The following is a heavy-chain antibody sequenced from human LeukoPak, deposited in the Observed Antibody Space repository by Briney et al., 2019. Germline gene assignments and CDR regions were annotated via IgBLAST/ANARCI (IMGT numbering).Heavy chain of an antibody. J-gene: IGHJ4*02. CDR1: GYSFTTYD. Sequence: ASVKVSCKASGYSFTTYDINWVRQATGQGLEWTGWMNPNSGNTGYAQRFQGRVTMTRDTSISTAYMELNSLTSEDTAVYYCAKNVRDTGTFDYWGQGTLVTVSS. CDR2: MNPNSGNT. D-gene: IGHD5-18*01. CDR3: AKNVRDTGTFDY. V-gene: IGHV1-8*01.